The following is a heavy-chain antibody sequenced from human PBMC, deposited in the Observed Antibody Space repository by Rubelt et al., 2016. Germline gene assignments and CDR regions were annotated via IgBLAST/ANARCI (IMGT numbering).Heavy chain of an antibody. J-gene: IGHJ4*02. D-gene: IGHD6-19*01. CDR1: GFTFGDYA. Sequence: VQLVESGGGLVQPGRSLGLSCTASGFTFGDYAMSWFRQAPGKGLEWVAVISYDGTNKYYAEYGEGRFTLARDNSKDKRYLAMNSLRAEDTAVDYCARSSGWYFDYWGQGTLVTVSS. CDR3: ARSSGWYFDY. V-gene: IGHV3-30*04. CDR2: ISYDGTNK.